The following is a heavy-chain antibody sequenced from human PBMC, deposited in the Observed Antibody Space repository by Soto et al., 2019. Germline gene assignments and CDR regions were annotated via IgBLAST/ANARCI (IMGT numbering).Heavy chain of an antibody. J-gene: IGHJ6*03. CDR2: IRSKANSYAT. Sequence: EVQLVESGGGLVQPGGSLKLSCAASGFTFSGSAMHWVRQASGKGLEGVGRIRSKANSYATAYAASVKGRFTISRDDSKNTAYLQMNSLKTEDTAVYYCTRPLHIASPCYMDVWGKGTTVTVSS. CDR3: TRPLHIASPCYMDV. D-gene: IGHD2-21*01. CDR1: GFTFSGSA. V-gene: IGHV3-73*01.